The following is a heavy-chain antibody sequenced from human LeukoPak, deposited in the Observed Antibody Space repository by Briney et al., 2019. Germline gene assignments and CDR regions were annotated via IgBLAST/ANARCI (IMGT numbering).Heavy chain of an antibody. J-gene: IGHJ4*02. CDR3: TRDRTDTTSWYPFDY. CDR2: IGSKANGGTT. D-gene: IGHD6-13*01. Sequence: GGSLRLSCTASGFTFGVYAMSWVRQAPGKGLEWVGFIGSKANGGTTEYAASVKGRFTISRDDSKSIAYLQMDSLKTEDTAVYHCTRDRTDTTSWYPFDYWGQGTLVTVSS. CDR1: GFTFGVYA. V-gene: IGHV3-49*04.